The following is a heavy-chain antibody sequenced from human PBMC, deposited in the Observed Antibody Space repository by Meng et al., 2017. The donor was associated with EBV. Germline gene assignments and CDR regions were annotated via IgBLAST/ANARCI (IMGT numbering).Heavy chain of an antibody. V-gene: IGHV3-21*01. D-gene: IGHD2-8*01. CDR2: ISSNSIDI. J-gene: IGHJ4*02. CDR3: ARDRTSNRFDY. CDR1: GFTLRSYS. Sequence: VKLEEYGGGLVKPGGSLSLSCAASGFTLRSYSMNWVRLAPGKGLEWVSSISSNSIDIYYADLVKGRFTISRDNAKNSLFLQMNSLRAEDTAVYYCARDRTSNRFDYWGQGTLVTVSS.